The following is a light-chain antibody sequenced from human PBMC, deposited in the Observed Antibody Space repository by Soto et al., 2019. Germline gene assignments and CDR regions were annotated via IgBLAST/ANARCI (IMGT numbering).Light chain of an antibody. CDR2: EGI. Sequence: QSVLTQPASVSGSPGQSITISCTGTSSDVGSYNLVSWYQQYPGKAPKLMIYEGIKRPSGVSNRFSGSKSGNTASLTISGLQAEDEADYYCCSYAGSVVFGGGTQIPV. CDR1: SSDVGSYNL. J-gene: IGLJ2*01. CDR3: CSYAGSVV. V-gene: IGLV2-23*01.